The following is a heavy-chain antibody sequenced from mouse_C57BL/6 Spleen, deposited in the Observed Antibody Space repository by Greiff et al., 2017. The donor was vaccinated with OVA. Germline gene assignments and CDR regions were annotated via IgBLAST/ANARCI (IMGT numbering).Heavy chain of an antibody. V-gene: IGHV3-6*01. CDR1: GYSITSGYY. J-gene: IGHJ3*01. Sequence: VQLKQSGPGLVKPSQSLSLTCSVTGYSITSGYYWNWIRQFPGNKLEWMGYISYDGSNNYNPSLKNRISITRDTSKNQFFLKLNSVTTEDTATYYCARASSGRGFAYWGQGTLVTVSA. CDR2: ISYDGSN. CDR3: ARASSGRGFAY. D-gene: IGHD3-2*02.